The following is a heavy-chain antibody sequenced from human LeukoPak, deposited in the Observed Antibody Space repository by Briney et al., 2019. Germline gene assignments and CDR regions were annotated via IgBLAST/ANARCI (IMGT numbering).Heavy chain of an antibody. Sequence: SQTLSLTCTVSGASIRSGDYYWSWIRQPPGKGLEWIGEINHSGSTNYNPSLKSRVTISVDTSKNQFSLKLSSVTAADTAVYYCARRDGYCSSTSCYADYYYGMDVWGQGTTVTVSS. V-gene: IGHV4-30-4*08. D-gene: IGHD2-2*01. CDR3: ARRDGYCSSTSCYADYYYGMDV. CDR2: INHSGST. J-gene: IGHJ6*02. CDR1: GASIRSGDYY.